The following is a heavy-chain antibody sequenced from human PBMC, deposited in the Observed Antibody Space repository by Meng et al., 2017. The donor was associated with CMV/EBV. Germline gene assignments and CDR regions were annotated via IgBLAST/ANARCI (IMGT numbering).Heavy chain of an antibody. D-gene: IGHD2-2*01. Sequence: GESLKISCAASGFTFSSYSMNWVRQAPGKGLEWVSSISSSSSYIYYADSVKGRFTIPRDNAKNSLYLQMNSLRAEDTAVYYCASLGDIVVVPAAIRFDYWGQGTLVTVSS. J-gene: IGHJ4*02. CDR1: GFTFSSYS. CDR3: ASLGDIVVVPAAIRFDY. CDR2: ISSSSSYI. V-gene: IGHV3-21*01.